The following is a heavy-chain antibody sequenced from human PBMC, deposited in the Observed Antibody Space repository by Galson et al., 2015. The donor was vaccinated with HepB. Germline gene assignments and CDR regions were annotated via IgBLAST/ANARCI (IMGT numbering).Heavy chain of an antibody. V-gene: IGHV3-30*18. D-gene: IGHD3-22*01. Sequence: SLRLSCAASGFTFSSYVMHWVRQAPGKGLEWVAVISYDGSNKYYADSVKGRFTISRDNSKNTLYLQMDSLRAEDTAVYYCAKDFGVGSSGYFLPRDYWGQGTLVTVSS. J-gene: IGHJ4*02. CDR3: AKDFGVGSSGYFLPRDY. CDR1: GFTFSSYV. CDR2: ISYDGSNK.